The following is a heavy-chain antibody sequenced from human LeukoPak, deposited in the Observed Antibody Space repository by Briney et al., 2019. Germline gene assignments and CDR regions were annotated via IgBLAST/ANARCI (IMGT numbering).Heavy chain of an antibody. J-gene: IGHJ6*02. V-gene: IGHV3-15*07. CDR3: TTAGYCSSTSCYETTNYYYGMDV. CDR2: IKSKTDGGTT. Sequence: GGSLRLFCAASGFTFSNAWMNWVRQAPGKGLEWVGRIKSKTDGGTTDYAAPVKGRFTISRDDSKNTLYLQMNSLKTEDTAVYYCTTAGYCSSTSCYETTNYYYGMDVWGQGTTVTVSS. D-gene: IGHD2-2*03. CDR1: GFTFSNAW.